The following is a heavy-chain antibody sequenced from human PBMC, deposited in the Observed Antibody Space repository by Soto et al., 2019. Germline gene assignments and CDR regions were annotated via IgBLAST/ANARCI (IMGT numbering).Heavy chain of an antibody. CDR2: ISWNSDVK. J-gene: IGHJ6*02. Sequence: SLRLSCEGTGVTFEDSVMQWVRLAPGKGLEWVAGISWNSDVKEYAESVKGRFTISRENAKKSLYLQMYNLRAEDTAIYYCARDMEHYEFWGHNQRGVEVWVQGTPVTVS. CDR1: GVTFEDSV. V-gene: IGHV3-9*01. D-gene: IGHD3-3*01. CDR3: ARDMEHYEFWGHNQRGVEV.